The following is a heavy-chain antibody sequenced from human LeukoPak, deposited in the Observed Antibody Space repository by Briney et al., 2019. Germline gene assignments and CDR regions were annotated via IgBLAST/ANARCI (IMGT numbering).Heavy chain of an antibody. CDR2: INPSGGST. D-gene: IGHD5-18*01. Sequence: ASVKVSCKASGGTFSSYAISWVRQAPGQGLEWMGIINPSGGSTSYAQKFQGRVTMTRDTSTSTLYMELSSLSSEDTAVYYCARADTAMGKANDFWGQGTLVTVSS. CDR3: ARADTAMGKANDF. CDR1: GGTFSSYA. J-gene: IGHJ4*02. V-gene: IGHV1-46*01.